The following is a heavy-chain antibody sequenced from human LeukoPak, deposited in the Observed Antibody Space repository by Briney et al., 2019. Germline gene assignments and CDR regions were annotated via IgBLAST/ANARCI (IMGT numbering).Heavy chain of an antibody. D-gene: IGHD6-19*01. V-gene: IGHV3-21*01. CDR3: ARVGEIAVAGTRLDY. CDR2: ISSSSSYI. J-gene: IGHJ4*02. CDR1: GFTFSSYS. Sequence: GGSLRLSCAASGFTFSSYSMNWVRQAPGKGLEWVSSISSSSSYIYYADSVKGRFTISRDNAKNSLYLQMNSLRAEDTAVYYRARVGEIAVAGTRLDYWGQGTLVTVSS.